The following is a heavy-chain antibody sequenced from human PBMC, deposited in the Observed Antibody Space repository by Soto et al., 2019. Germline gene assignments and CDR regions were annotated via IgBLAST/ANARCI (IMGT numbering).Heavy chain of an antibody. D-gene: IGHD7-27*01. V-gene: IGHV4-39*01. J-gene: IGHJ3*02. CDR2: IYYSGST. CDR1: GGSISSSSYY. Sequence: QLQLQESGPGLVKPSETLSLTCTVSGGSISSSSYYWGWIRQPPGKGLEWIGSIYYSGSTYYNPSLKSRVTISVDTSKNQFSLKLGSVTAADTAVYYCARHVNPWAQGAFDIWGQGTMVTVSS. CDR3: ARHVNPWAQGAFDI.